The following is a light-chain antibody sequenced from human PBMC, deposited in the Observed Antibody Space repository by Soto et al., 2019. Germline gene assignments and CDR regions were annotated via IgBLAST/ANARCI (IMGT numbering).Light chain of an antibody. CDR3: QQHNYYVT. Sequence: EIVMTQSPATLSVSPGERATLSCRASQSVSSNLAWYQHKPGQAPRLLIFGASTRATGIPARFSGSGSGTEFILTISSLQSEDFAVYYCQQHNYYVTFRQGTRLEIK. CDR2: GAS. V-gene: IGKV3-15*01. CDR1: QSVSSN. J-gene: IGKJ5*01.